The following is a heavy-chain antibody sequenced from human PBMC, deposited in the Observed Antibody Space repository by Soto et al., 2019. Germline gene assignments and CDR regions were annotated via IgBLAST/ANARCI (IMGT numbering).Heavy chain of an antibody. CDR1: GYTFTRYG. J-gene: IGHJ6*02. Sequence: QVQLVQSGAEVKNPGASVKVSCKASGYTFTRYGIGWARQAPGQGLEWRGWINTYNGNTNYAQNVQGRVTLTTDTSTSTAYMELRSLRSNDTAIYYCAMVDVYVTTSPQDVWGQGTTVIVSS. CDR3: AMVDVYVTTSPQDV. CDR2: INTYNGNT. D-gene: IGHD3-16*01. V-gene: IGHV1-18*01.